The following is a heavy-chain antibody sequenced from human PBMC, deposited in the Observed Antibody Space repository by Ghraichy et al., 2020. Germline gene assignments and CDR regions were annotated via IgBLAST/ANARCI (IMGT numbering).Heavy chain of an antibody. Sequence: SETLSLTCAVYGGSFSGYYWSWIRQPPGKGLEWIGEINHSGSTNYNPSLKSRVTISVDTSKNQFSLKLSSVTAADTAVYYCARVPYYDYVWGSYRWGYFDYWGQGTLVTVSS. V-gene: IGHV4-34*01. D-gene: IGHD3-16*02. CDR2: INHSGST. J-gene: IGHJ4*02. CDR1: GGSFSGYY. CDR3: ARVPYYDYVWGSYRWGYFDY.